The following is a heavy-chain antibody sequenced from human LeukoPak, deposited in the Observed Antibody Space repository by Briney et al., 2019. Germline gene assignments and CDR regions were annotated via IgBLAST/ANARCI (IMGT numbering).Heavy chain of an antibody. CDR2: ISAYNGNT. V-gene: IGHV1-18*01. D-gene: IGHD3-9*01. CDR3: ARYYDILTGYSNFDY. J-gene: IGHJ4*02. CDR1: GYTFTSYG. Sequence: ASVKVSRTGSGYTFTSYGISRVRHAPAQGLEWMGWISAYNGNTNTAQKLQGRVTMTTDTSTSTAYRKLRSLRSNDTAVNYCARYYDILTGYSNFDYWGQGTLVTVSS.